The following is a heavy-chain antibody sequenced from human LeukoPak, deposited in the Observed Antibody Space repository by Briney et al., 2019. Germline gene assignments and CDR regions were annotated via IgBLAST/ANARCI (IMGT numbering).Heavy chain of an antibody. D-gene: IGHD2-2*01. CDR2: IYYSGST. CDR3: ARSIVVATDYWFDP. CDR1: GGSISSSSYY. V-gene: IGHV4-39*01. J-gene: IGHJ5*02. Sequence: SETLSLTCTVSGGSISSSSYYWCWIRQPPGKGLEWIGSIYYSGSTYYNPSLKSRVTISVDTSKNQFSLKLSSVTAADTAVYYCARSIVVATDYWFDPWGQGTLVTVSS.